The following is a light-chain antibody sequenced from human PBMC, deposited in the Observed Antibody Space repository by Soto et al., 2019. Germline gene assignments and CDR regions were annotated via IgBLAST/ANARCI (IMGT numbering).Light chain of an antibody. CDR3: SSFTNNNTPHVV. CDR1: DSDVGGYNY. J-gene: IGLJ2*01. V-gene: IGLV2-14*01. CDR2: GVY. Sequence: QPVLTQPASVSGSPGQSITISCTGTDSDVGGYNYVSWYQQHPGKAPKLMIYGVYNRPSGVSNRFSGSKSGNTASLTISGLQAEDEADYYCSSFTNNNTPHVVFGGGTKLTVL.